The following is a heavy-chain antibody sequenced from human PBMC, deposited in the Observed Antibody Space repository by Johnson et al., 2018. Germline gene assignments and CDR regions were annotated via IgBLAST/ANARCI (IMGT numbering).Heavy chain of an antibody. J-gene: IGHJ6*02. CDR3: AKDEDSYGVSSLDV. CDR1: GFTFDDYA. D-gene: IGHD5-18*01. Sequence: VQLVESGGGLVQPGRSXRLSCAASGFTFDDYAMPWVRQAPGKGLEWVSGISWNSGSIGYADSVKGRFTISRDNAKNSLYLQMNSLRAEDTALYYCAKDEDSYGVSSLDVWGQGTTVTVSS. V-gene: IGHV3-9*01. CDR2: ISWNSGSI.